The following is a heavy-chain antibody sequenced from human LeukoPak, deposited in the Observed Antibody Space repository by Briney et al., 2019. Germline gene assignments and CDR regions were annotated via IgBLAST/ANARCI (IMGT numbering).Heavy chain of an antibody. CDR2: IKSDGSST. V-gene: IGHV3-74*01. D-gene: IGHD2-8*02. CDR3: ARDQLYCTGGYCYFDY. Sequence: GGSLRLSCAASGFTFSSHWMHWVRQAPGKGLVWVSRIKSDGSSTSYADSVKGRFTISRDNAKNTLYLQMNSLRVEDTAVYYCARDQLYCTGGYCYFDYWGQGTLATVSS. J-gene: IGHJ4*02. CDR1: GFTFSSHW.